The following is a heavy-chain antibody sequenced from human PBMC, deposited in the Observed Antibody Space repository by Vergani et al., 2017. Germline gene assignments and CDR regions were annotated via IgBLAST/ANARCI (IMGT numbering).Heavy chain of an antibody. D-gene: IGHD2-2*01. CDR2: IYTSGAT. V-gene: IGHV4-61*02. CDR3: ARSYCSSTSCSPHTTDYFDY. CDR1: GGSFSTGGQS. J-gene: IGHJ4*02. Sequence: QVQLQESGPGLVKPSQTLSLTCTVSGGSFSTGGQSWTWLRQSAGKGLEWIGRIYTSGATNYNPSLRSRAIMSVDASKKQFSLKLTSVTAADTAVYYCARSYCSSTSCSPHTTDYFDYWGQGTLVTVSS.